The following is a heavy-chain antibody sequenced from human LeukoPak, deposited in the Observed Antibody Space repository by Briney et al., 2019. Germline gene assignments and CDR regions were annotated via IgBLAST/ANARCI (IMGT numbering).Heavy chain of an antibody. CDR3: ARVQAGYYDSSGYYAFDP. V-gene: IGHV3-7*01. J-gene: IGHJ5*02. CDR1: GFTFSSYW. Sequence: GGSLRLSCAASGFTFSSYWMSWVRQAPGKGLEWVANIKQDGSEKYYVDSVEGRFTISRDNAKNSLYLQMSSLRAEDTAVYYCARVQAGYYDSSGYYAFDPWGQGTLVTVSS. D-gene: IGHD3-22*01. CDR2: IKQDGSEK.